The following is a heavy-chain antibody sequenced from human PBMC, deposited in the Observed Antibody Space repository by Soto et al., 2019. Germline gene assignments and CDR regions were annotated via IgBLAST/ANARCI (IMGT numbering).Heavy chain of an antibody. D-gene: IGHD6-13*01. Sequence: QVQLVESGGGVVQPGRSLRLSCAASGFTFSSYGMHWVRQAPGKGLEWVAVIWYDGSNKYYADSVKGRFTISRDNSKNTLYLPMNSLRAEDTAVYYCARGCPYSSSWFCHFDYWGQGTLVTVSS. V-gene: IGHV3-33*01. J-gene: IGHJ4*02. CDR1: GFTFSSYG. CDR3: ARGCPYSSSWFCHFDY. CDR2: IWYDGSNK.